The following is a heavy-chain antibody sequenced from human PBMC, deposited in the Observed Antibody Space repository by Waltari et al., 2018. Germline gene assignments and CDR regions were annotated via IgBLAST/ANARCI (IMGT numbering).Heavy chain of an antibody. CDR1: GFTFSSYS. CDR2: ISSSSCTV. V-gene: IGHV3-48*01. CDR3: ARAHYYGSGSFLYFDY. J-gene: IGHJ4*02. D-gene: IGHD3-10*01. Sequence: EVQLVESGGGLVKPGGSLRLSCAASGFTFSSYSMNWVRQAPGKGLDWVSYISSSSCTVYYADSVKGRFTISRDKAKNSLYLQMNSLRAEDTAVYYCARAHYYGSGSFLYFDYWGQGTLVTVSS.